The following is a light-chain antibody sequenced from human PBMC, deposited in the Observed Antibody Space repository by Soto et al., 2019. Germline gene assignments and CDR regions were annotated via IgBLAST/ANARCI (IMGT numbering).Light chain of an antibody. CDR3: QQYGSSLYT. CDR2: GAS. V-gene: IGKV3-20*01. Sequence: EIVLTQSPGTLSLSPGESATLSCRASQSVSSSYLAWYQQKPGQAPRLLIYGASSRATGIPYRFSGSGSGTDFTLTISRLEPEDFAVYYCQQYGSSLYTFGQGTKLEIK. CDR1: QSVSSSY. J-gene: IGKJ2*01.